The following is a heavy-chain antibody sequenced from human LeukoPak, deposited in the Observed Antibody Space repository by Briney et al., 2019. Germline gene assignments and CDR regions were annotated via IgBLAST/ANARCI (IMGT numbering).Heavy chain of an antibody. D-gene: IGHD3-22*01. J-gene: IGHJ4*02. Sequence: VASVKVSCKASGGTFSSYAISWVRQAPGQGLEWMGWISAYNGNTNYAQKLQGRVTMTTDTSTSTAYMELRSLRSDDTAVYYCARPREDYDSSGYLDYWGQGTLVTVSS. CDR3: ARPREDYDSSGYLDY. CDR2: ISAYNGNT. V-gene: IGHV1-18*01. CDR1: GGTFSSYA.